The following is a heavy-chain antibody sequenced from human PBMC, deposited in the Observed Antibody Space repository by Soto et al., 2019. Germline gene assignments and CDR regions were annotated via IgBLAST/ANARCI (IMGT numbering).Heavy chain of an antibody. CDR1: GDTFSRYT. CDR3: ARGGYIDPSRHFDV. CDR2: IVPNFGTP. V-gene: IGHV1-69*13. Sequence: SVKVSCKASGDTFSRYTFNWVRQAPGQGLEWMGGIVPNFGTPNYAPTFQDRVAITADESTNTAYMEIDGLTSEDTAIYYCARGGYIDPSRHFDVWGQGTLVTVSS. J-gene: IGHJ3*01. D-gene: IGHD5-18*01.